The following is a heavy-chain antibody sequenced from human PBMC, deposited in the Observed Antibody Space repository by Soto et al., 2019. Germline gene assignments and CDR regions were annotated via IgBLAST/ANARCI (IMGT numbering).Heavy chain of an antibody. D-gene: IGHD3-22*01. CDR2: IWYDGSNK. CDR1: GFTFSSYG. Sequence: GGSLRLSCAASGFTFSSYGMHWVRQAPGKGLEWVAVIWYDGSNKYYADSVKGRFTISRDNSKNTLYLQMNSLRAEDTAVYYCASLYLGGYDSSGTPHDAFDIWGQGTMVTVSS. CDR3: ASLYLGGYDSSGTPHDAFDI. J-gene: IGHJ3*02. V-gene: IGHV3-33*01.